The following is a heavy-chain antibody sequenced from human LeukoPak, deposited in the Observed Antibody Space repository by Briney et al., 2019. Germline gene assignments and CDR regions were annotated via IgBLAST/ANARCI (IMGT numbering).Heavy chain of an antibody. CDR2: IYPDDSDT. D-gene: IGHD6-6*01. J-gene: IGHJ4*02. CDR1: GYTFTNYW. Sequence: GESLKISCKTSGYTFTNYWIGWVRQMPGKGLEWMGIIYPDDSDTRYSPSFQRQVTISADKSVNTAYLQWSSLKASDTAIYFCARREYSSSSFHFDSWGQGTRVIVSS. CDR3: ARREYSSSSFHFDS. V-gene: IGHV5-51*01.